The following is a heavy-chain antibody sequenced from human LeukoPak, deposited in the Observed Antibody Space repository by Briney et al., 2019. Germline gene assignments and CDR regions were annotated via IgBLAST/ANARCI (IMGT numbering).Heavy chain of an antibody. CDR1: GFTFSSYE. Sequence: GGSLRLSCAASGFTFSSYEMNWVRQAPGKGLEWVSYISTSGTTIYYADSVKGRFTISRDNAKNSLYLQMNSLRAEDTAVYYCAKDFTRRDAFDIWGQGTMVTVSS. CDR3: AKDFTRRDAFDI. CDR2: ISTSGTTI. V-gene: IGHV3-48*03. J-gene: IGHJ3*02.